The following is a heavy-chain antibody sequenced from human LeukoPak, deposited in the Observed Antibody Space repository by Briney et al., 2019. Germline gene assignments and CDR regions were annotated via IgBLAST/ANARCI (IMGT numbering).Heavy chain of an antibody. J-gene: IGHJ4*02. Sequence: PGGSLRLSCAVSGLSFSTHAMNWVRQAPGKGLEWVSGVSGSGDSTFYADSVKGRFTISRDNAKNTLYLQMNSLRPEDTAVYYCAKAYWDTFGWYFFDYWGQGTLVSVSS. V-gene: IGHV3-23*01. CDR1: GLSFSTHA. CDR3: AKAYWDTFGWYFFDY. D-gene: IGHD3-16*01. CDR2: VSGSGDST.